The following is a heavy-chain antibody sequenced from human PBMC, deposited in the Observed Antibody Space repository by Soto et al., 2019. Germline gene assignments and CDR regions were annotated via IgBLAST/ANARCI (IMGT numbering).Heavy chain of an antibody. CDR2: ISAKNGNT. V-gene: IGHV1-18*01. CDR1: GYTFSDYG. CDR3: AREPPETPRGY. Sequence: ASVKVSCKTSGYTFSDYGISWVRQAPGQGLEWMGWISAKNGNTNFAQKFRGRVTMITDTSTNTVYMELRNLRLDDTAVYYCAREPPETPRGYWGQGTLVTVSS. J-gene: IGHJ4*02.